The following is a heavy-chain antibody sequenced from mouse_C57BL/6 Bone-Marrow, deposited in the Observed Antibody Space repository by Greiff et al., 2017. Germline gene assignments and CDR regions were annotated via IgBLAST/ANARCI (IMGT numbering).Heavy chain of an antibody. Sequence: QVQLQQSGPGLVQPSPSLSIPCTVSGFSLTSYGVHWVRQSPGKGLEWLGVIWSGGSTDYNAAFISRLSISKDNSKSQVFFKMNSLQADDTAIYYCARRSSLAWFAYWGQGTLVTVAA. CDR3: ARRSSLAWFAY. J-gene: IGHJ3*01. CDR2: IWSGGST. D-gene: IGHD1-1*01. CDR1: GFSLTSYG. V-gene: IGHV2-2*01.